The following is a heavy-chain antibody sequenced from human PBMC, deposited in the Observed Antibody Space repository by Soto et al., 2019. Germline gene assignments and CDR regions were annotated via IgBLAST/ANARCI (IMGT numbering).Heavy chain of an antibody. CDR2: ISYDGSNK. Sequence: ESGGGVVQPGRSLRLSCAASGFTFSSYGMHWVRQAPGKGLEWVAVISYDGSNKYYADSVKGRFTISRDNSKNTLYLQMNSLRAEDTAVYYCAKGYCSGGSCPEDWGQGTLVTVSS. CDR1: GFTFSSYG. D-gene: IGHD2-15*01. J-gene: IGHJ4*02. V-gene: IGHV3-30*18. CDR3: AKGYCSGGSCPED.